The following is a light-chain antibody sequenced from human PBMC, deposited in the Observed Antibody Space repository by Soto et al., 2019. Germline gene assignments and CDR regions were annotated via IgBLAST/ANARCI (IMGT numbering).Light chain of an antibody. CDR2: ANS. CDR1: SSNIGAGYD. V-gene: IGLV1-40*01. Sequence: VVTQPPSVSGAPGQRVTVSCTGSSSNIGAGYDVHWYQQLPGTAPKLLIYANSNRPSGVPDRFSGSRSGTSASLAITGLQAEAEADYYCQSFDSRLSRRVFGGGTKLTVL. CDR3: QSFDSRLSRRV. J-gene: IGLJ3*02.